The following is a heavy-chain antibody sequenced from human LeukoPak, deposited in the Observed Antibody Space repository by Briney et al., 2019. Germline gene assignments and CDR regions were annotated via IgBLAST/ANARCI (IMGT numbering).Heavy chain of an antibody. Sequence: GGSLRLSCAASGFTFSSYSMNWVRQAPGKGLEWVSSISSSSSYIYYADSVKGRFTISRDNAKNSLYLQMNSLRAEDTALYYCARKWELLSYYGMDVWGQGTTVTVSS. D-gene: IGHD1-26*01. J-gene: IGHJ6*02. CDR1: GFTFSSYS. CDR2: ISSSSSYI. V-gene: IGHV3-21*04. CDR3: ARKWELLSYYGMDV.